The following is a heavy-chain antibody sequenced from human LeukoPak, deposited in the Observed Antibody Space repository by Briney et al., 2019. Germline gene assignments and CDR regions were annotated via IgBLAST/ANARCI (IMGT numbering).Heavy chain of an antibody. Sequence: PSETLSLTCTVSGGSISSSSYYWGWIRQPPGKVLEWIGSIYYSSSTYYNPSLKSLATISVDTTKNQYFLKLSSVTAADAAVYYCGRTRYYYNSSSYGAPYYFDYWGKGNLVTVSS. CDR1: GGSISSSSYY. CDR2: IYYSSST. J-gene: IGHJ4*02. CDR3: GRTRYYYNSSSYGAPYYFDY. D-gene: IGHD3-10*01. V-gene: IGHV4-39*01.